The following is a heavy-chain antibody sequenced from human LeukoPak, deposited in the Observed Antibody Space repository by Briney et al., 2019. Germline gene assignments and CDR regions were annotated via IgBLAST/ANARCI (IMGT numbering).Heavy chain of an antibody. D-gene: IGHD6-25*01. CDR2: ISFSGYT. CDR1: GGSISGHY. V-gene: IGHV4-59*11. CDR3: ARSERRAQKDTYYNHYYMDV. Sequence: SETLSLTCVVSGGSISGHYWTWIRQPPGKGLEWIGYISFSGYTNYNPSLNNRVIISVDTSNSQFSLRLSSVTAADTAVYYCARSERRAQKDTYYNHYYMDVWGKGTTVTVSS. J-gene: IGHJ6*03.